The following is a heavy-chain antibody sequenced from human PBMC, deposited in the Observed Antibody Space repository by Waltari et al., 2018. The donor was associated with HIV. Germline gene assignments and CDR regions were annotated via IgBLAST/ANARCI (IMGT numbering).Heavy chain of an antibody. CDR2: VYTSGNT. J-gene: IGHJ2*01. Sequence: QVQLQESGPGLVRPSQTLSLTCTVSGGSITSGSYYWSWIRQTAGKELEWIGRVYTSGNTDYNPSLRSRVTLSVDTSNNQFSLKLSSLTAADTAVYYCARALDYYESGSFPWWFFDLWGRGTLVTVSS. CDR3: ARALDYYESGSFPWWFFDL. CDR1: GGSITSGSYY. V-gene: IGHV4-61*02. D-gene: IGHD3-10*01.